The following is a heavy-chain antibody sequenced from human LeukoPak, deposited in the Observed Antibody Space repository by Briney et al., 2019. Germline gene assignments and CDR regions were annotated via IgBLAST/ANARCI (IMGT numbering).Heavy chain of an antibody. J-gene: IGHJ4*02. D-gene: IGHD3-22*01. CDR1: GGSLINYY. CDR2: IYYSGTT. CDR3: ARGQFYYDSSGLWV. Sequence: SETLSLTCTVSGGSLINYYWSWIRQPPGKGLEWIGNIYYSGTTNYNPSLESRVTISVDTSKNQFSLKLSSVTAAGTAVYYCARGQFYYDSSGLWVWGQGTLVTVSS. V-gene: IGHV4-59*01.